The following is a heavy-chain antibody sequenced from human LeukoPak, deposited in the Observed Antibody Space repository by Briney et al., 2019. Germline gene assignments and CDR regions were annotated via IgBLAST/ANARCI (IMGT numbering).Heavy chain of an antibody. J-gene: IGHJ4*02. CDR2: ISSSSSYI. V-gene: IGHV3-21*01. CDR1: GFTFSSYS. Sequence: GGSLRLSCAASGFTFSSYSMNWVRQAPGKGLEWVSSISSSSSYIYYADSVKGRFTISTDNAKNSLYLQMNSLRAEDTAVYYCARDEDTAMEYWGQGTLVTVSS. D-gene: IGHD5-18*01. CDR3: ARDEDTAMEY.